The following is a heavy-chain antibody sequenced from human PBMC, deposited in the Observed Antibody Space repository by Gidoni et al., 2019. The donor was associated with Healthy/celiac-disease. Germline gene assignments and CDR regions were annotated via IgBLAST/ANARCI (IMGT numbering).Heavy chain of an antibody. V-gene: IGHV3-53*02. J-gene: IGHJ6*02. D-gene: IGHD6-19*01. Sequence: EVQLVETGGGLIQPGGSLRLSCAASGFTVSSNYMTWVRQAPGKGLEWVSVIYKSGGTYYADSVKGRLTISRDNSKNTLYLQMNSLRAEDTAVYYCARAPVYFHYGFDVWGQGTTVTVSS. CDR2: IYKSGGT. CDR3: ARAPVYFHYGFDV. CDR1: GFTVSSNY.